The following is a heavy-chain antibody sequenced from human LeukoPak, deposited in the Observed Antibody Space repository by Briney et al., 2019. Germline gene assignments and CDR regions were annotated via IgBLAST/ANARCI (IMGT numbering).Heavy chain of an antibody. CDR3: TRKSGHAYGMDV. Sequence: TGGSLRLSCAASGFTVSSNYMSWVRQAPGKGLEWVSVIYSGGSTYYADSVKGRFTISRDNAKNTVYLQMNSLRAEDTAVYYCTRKSGHAYGMDVWGQGTTVTVSS. D-gene: IGHD7-27*01. V-gene: IGHV3-53*01. CDR1: GFTVSSNY. CDR2: IYSGGST. J-gene: IGHJ6*02.